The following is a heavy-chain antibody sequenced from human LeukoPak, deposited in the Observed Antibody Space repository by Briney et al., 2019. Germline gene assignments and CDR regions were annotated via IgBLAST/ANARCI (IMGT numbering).Heavy chain of an antibody. CDR3: GKAPTPYFPYYIDG. J-gene: IGHJ6*03. Sequence: GGSPRLSCAASGFSFSGFGMNWVRQAPGKGLEWISYIGSSGSAGGNIYYAVSVKGRFTVSRDNAKDSLFLQMNSLQDADTAVYYRGKAPTPYFPYYIDGWGKGTTVTGFS. V-gene: IGHV3-48*02. D-gene: IGHD2-21*01. CDR2: IGSSGSAGGNI. CDR1: GFSFSGFG.